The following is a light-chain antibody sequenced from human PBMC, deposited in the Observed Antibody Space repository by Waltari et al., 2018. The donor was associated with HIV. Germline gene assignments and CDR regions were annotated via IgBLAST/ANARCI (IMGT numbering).Light chain of an antibody. V-gene: IGKV1-9*01. J-gene: IGKJ3*01. CDR1: QGISNY. CDR3: QELNSYPRKVT. CDR2: SAS. Sequence: DILLTQSPSFLYASVGDRVTITCRASQGISNYLAWYQQKPGKAPKILIYSASTLQSGVPSRFSGSGSGTEFTLTISSLQPEDFATYYCQELNSYPRKVTFGPGTKVDIK.